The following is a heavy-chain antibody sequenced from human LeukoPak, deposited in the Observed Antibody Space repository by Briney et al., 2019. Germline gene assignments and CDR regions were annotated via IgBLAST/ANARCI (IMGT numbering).Heavy chain of an antibody. J-gene: IGHJ4*02. CDR2: ISLTGET. CDR1: GVFIRSTNW. D-gene: IGHD1-26*01. Sequence: KPSETLSLTCGVSGVFIRSTNWWSWVRQPPGQGLEWIGEISLTGETNYNPSLNGRVTMSLEGSRNPLSLTLTSVTAADTAIYYCSRESGAFCPFGYWGQGTLVIVPP. CDR3: SRESGAFCPFGY. V-gene: IGHV4-4*02.